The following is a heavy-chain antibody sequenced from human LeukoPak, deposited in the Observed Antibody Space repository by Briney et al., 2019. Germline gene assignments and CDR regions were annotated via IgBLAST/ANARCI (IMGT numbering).Heavy chain of an antibody. CDR3: AKEGLSIVVVAAAPFDY. Sequence: PGGSLRLSCAASGFTFSSYAMSWVRQGPGKGLEWVSAISGSGGNTYYADSVKGRFTISRDNSKNTLYLQMNSLRAEDTAVCYCAKEGLSIVVVAAAPFDYWGQGTLVTVSS. CDR2: ISGSGGNT. CDR1: GFTFSSYA. D-gene: IGHD2-2*01. J-gene: IGHJ4*02. V-gene: IGHV3-23*01.